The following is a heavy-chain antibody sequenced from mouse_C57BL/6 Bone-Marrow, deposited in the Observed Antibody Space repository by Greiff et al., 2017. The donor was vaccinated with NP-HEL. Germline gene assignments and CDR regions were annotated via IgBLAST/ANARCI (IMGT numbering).Heavy chain of an antibody. CDR1: GYTFTSYW. V-gene: IGHV1-64*01. CDR3: ARSGRRGQNAMDY. D-gene: IGHD3-1*01. J-gene: IGHJ4*01. CDR2: IHPNSGST. Sequence: VQLQQSGAELVKPGASVKLSCKASGYTFTSYWMHWVKQRPGQGLEWIGMIHPNSGSTNYNEKFKSKATLTVDKSSSTAYMQLSSLTSEDSAVYYCARSGRRGQNAMDYWGQGTSVTVSS.